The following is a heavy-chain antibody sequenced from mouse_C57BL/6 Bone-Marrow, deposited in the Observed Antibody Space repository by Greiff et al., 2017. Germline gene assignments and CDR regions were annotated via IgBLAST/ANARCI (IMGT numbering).Heavy chain of an antibody. D-gene: IGHD2-3*01. CDR3: ARGGWLPRFAY. CDR2: ISYDGSN. J-gene: IGHJ3*01. Sequence: EVKLQESGPGLVKPSQSLSLTCSVTGYSITSGYFWNWIRQFPGNKLEWMGYISYDGSNNYNPSLKNRISITLDTSKNQFFRKLNSVTTEDTATYYCARGGWLPRFAYWGRVTLVTVSA. V-gene: IGHV3-6*01. CDR1: GYSITSGYF.